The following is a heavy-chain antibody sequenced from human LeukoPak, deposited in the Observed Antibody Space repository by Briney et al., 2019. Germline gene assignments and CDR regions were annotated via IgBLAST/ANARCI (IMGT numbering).Heavy chain of an antibody. CDR2: FDLEDGET. V-gene: IGHV1-24*01. J-gene: IGHJ4*02. Sequence: ASVKVSCKVSGYTLTELSMHWVRQAPGKGLEWMGGFDLEDGETIYAQKFQGRVTMTEDTSTDTAYMELSSLRSEDTAVYYCATAYLDYDFWSGYYNEYYFDYWGQGTLVTVSS. D-gene: IGHD3-3*01. CDR3: ATAYLDYDFWSGYYNEYYFDY. CDR1: GYTLTELS.